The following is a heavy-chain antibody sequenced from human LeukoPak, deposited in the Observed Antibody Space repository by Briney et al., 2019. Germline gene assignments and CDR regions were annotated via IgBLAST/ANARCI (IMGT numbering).Heavy chain of an antibody. V-gene: IGHV1-18*01. CDR1: GYTFTSYG. Sequence: ASVKVSCKASGYTFTSYGISWVRQAPGQGLEWMGWISAYDANTNYAPKLQGRVTVTTDTSTSTAYMELRSLRSDDTAVYYCARDLGGTVAYFDYWGQGTLVTVSS. J-gene: IGHJ4*02. CDR3: ARDLGGTVAYFDY. D-gene: IGHD4-23*01. CDR2: ISAYDANT.